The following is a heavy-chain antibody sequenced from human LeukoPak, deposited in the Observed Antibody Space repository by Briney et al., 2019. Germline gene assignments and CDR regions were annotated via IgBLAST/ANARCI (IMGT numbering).Heavy chain of an antibody. CDR3: AKGYYYDSSGVLDY. D-gene: IGHD3-22*01. V-gene: IGHV3-30*18. CDR1: GFTFSSYG. Sequence: GGSLRLSCAASGFTFSSYGMHWVRQAPGKGLEWVAVISYDGNNKYYADSVKGRFTISRDNSKNTLYLQMNSLRAEDTAVYYCAKGYYYDSSGVLDYWGQGTLVTVSS. CDR2: ISYDGNNK. J-gene: IGHJ4*02.